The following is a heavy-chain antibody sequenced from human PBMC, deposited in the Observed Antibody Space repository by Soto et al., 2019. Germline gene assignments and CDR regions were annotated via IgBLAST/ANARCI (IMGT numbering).Heavy chain of an antibody. CDR1: GFTFTSSA. V-gene: IGHV1-58*02. J-gene: IGHJ5*02. CDR2: IVVGSGNT. Sequence: GASVKVSCKASGFTFTSSAMQWVRQARGQRLEWIGWIVVGSGNTNYAQKFQERVTITRDMSTSTAYMELSSLRSEDTAVYYCAAGPLSSRLRAMWFDPWGQGTLVTSPQ. D-gene: IGHD4-17*01. CDR3: AAGPLSSRLRAMWFDP.